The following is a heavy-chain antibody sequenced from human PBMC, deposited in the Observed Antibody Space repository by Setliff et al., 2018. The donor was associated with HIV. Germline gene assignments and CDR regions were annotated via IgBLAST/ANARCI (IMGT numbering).Heavy chain of an antibody. J-gene: IGHJ4*02. CDR3: ARGGDRQQLVLIDY. V-gene: IGHV1-18*01. CDR2: SNAYNGNT. Sequence: ASVKVSCKASGYTFSSDGISWVRQAPGQGLEWMGWSNAYNGNTNYIEKLQGRVTMTTDTSTSTAYMELRSLRSDDTAVYYCARGGDRQQLVLIDYWGQGTLVTVSS. D-gene: IGHD6-13*01. CDR1: GYTFSSDG.